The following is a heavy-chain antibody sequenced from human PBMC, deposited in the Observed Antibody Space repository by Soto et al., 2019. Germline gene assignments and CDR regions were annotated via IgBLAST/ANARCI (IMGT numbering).Heavy chain of an antibody. CDR1: GGSISSYY. V-gene: IGHV4-59*01. D-gene: IGHD3-16*01. J-gene: IGHJ6*02. CDR2: IYYSGST. CDR3: ARVGCRRGDYYYYYGMDV. Sequence: SETLSLTCTVSGGSISSYYWSWIRQPPGKGLEWIGYIYYSGSTNYNPSLKSRVTISVDTSKNQFSLKLSSVTAADTAVYYCARVGCRRGDYYYYYGMDVWGQGTTVTVSS.